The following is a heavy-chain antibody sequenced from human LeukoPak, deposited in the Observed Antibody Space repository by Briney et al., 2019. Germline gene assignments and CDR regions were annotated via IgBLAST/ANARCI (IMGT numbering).Heavy chain of an antibody. D-gene: IGHD3-3*01. J-gene: IGHJ6*03. CDR1: SGSISSYY. CDR3: ARDHYDFWSGYKYYMDV. Sequence: PSETLSLTCTVSSGSISSYYWSWIRQPPGKGLEWIGYIYYSGSTNYNPSLKSRVTISVDTSKNQFSLKLSSVTAADTAVYYCARDHYDFWSGYKYYMDVWGKGTTVTVSS. V-gene: IGHV4-59*01. CDR2: IYYSGST.